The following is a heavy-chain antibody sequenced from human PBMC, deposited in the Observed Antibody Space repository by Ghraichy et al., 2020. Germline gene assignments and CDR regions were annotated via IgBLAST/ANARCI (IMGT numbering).Heavy chain of an antibody. CDR1: GYTFTSYG. D-gene: IGHD6-19*01. V-gene: IGHV1-18*04. J-gene: IGHJ3*02. Sequence: ASVKVSCKASGYTFTSYGISWVRQAPGQGLEWMGWISAYNGNTNYAQKLQGRVTMTTDTSTSTAYMELRSLRSDDTAVYYCARDRELVEASGIAVAGDAFDIWGQGTMVTVSS. CDR2: ISAYNGNT. CDR3: ARDRELVEASGIAVAGDAFDI.